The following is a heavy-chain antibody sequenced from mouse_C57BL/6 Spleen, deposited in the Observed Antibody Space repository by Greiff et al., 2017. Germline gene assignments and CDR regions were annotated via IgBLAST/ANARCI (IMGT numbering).Heavy chain of an antibody. Sequence: VQLQQPGAELVRPGSSVKLSCKASGYTFTSYWMHWVKQRPIQGLEWIGNIDPSDSETHYNQKFKDKATLTVDKSSSTAYMQLSSLTSEDSAVYYCARSLYGSSPYAMDYWGQGTSVTVSS. D-gene: IGHD1-1*01. CDR3: ARSLYGSSPYAMDY. CDR2: IDPSDSET. J-gene: IGHJ4*01. V-gene: IGHV1-52*01. CDR1: GYTFTSYW.